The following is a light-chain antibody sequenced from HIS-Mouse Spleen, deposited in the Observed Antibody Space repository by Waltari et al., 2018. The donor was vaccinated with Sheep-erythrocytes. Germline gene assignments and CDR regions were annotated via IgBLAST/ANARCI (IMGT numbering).Light chain of an antibody. V-gene: IGKV1-39*01. Sequence: DIQMTQSPSSLSASVGDRVTITCRASQSISSYLNWYQQKPGKAPKLLSYAASSLQSGVPSRFSGSGSGTDFTLTISSLQPEDFATYYCQQSYSTPPLTFGGGTK. CDR3: QQSYSTPPLT. CDR1: QSISSY. J-gene: IGKJ4*01. CDR2: AAS.